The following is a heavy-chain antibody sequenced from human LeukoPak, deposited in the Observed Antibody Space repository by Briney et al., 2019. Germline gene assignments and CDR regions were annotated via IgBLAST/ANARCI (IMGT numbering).Heavy chain of an antibody. CDR1: GFTLSSYE. V-gene: IGHV3-48*03. D-gene: IGHD5-18*01. CDR3: AKEEQYSYAI. J-gene: IGHJ4*02. Sequence: GGSLRLSCAASGFTLSSYEMNWVRQAPGKGLEWVSYISSSGGTIYYADSVKGRFTISRDNAKNSLYLQMNSLRAEDTAVYYCAKEEQYSYAIWGQGTLVTVSS. CDR2: ISSSGGTI.